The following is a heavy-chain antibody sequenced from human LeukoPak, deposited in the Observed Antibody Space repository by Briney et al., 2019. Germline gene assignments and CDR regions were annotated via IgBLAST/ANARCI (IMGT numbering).Heavy chain of an antibody. CDR2: IYYSGST. V-gene: IGHV4-59*01. Sequence: KPSETLPLTCTVSGGSISSYYWSWIRQPPGKGLEWIGYIYYSGSTNYNPSLKSRVTISVDTSKNQFSLKLSSETAADTAVYYCARSGNSGSYYSYYYYGMDVWGQGTTVTVSS. J-gene: IGHJ6*02. CDR3: ARSGNSGSYYSYYYYGMDV. CDR1: GGSISSYY. D-gene: IGHD1-26*01.